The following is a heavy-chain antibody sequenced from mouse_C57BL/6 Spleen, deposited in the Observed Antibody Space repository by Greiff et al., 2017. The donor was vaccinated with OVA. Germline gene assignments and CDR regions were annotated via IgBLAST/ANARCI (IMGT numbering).Heavy chain of an antibody. CDR1: GYTFTTYP. CDR3: ARGGSNYEDWYFDV. Sequence: QVQLKQSGAELVKPGASVKMSCKASGYTFTTYPIEWMKQNHGKSLEWIGNFHPYNDDTKYNEKFKGKATLTVEKSSSTVYLELSRLTSDDSAVYYCARGGSNYEDWYFDVWGTGTTVTVSS. V-gene: IGHV1-47*01. CDR2: FHPYNDDT. D-gene: IGHD2-5*01. J-gene: IGHJ1*03.